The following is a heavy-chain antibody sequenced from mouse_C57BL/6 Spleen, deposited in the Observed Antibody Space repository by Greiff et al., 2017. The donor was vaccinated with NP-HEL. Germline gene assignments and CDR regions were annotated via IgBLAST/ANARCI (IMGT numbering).Heavy chain of an antibody. V-gene: IGHV1-26*01. Sequence: EVQLQQSGPELVKPGASVKISCKASGYTFTDYYMNWVKQSHGKSLEWIGDINPNNGGTSYNQKFKGKATLTVDKSSSTAYMELRSLTSEDSAVYYWARGIAGYFDVWGTGTTVTVSS. CDR1: GYTFTDYY. CDR2: INPNNGGT. J-gene: IGHJ1*03. CDR3: ARGIAGYFDV.